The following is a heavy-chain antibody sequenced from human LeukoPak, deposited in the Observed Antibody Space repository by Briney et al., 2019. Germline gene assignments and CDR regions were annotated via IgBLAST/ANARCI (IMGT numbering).Heavy chain of an antibody. Sequence: PSETLSLTCTVSGGSTSSYYWSWIRQPPGKGLEWIGYIYYSGSTNYNPSLKGRVTISVDTSKNQFSLKLSSVTAADTAVYYCARGSSGWYPSHIDYWGQGTLVTVSS. J-gene: IGHJ4*02. V-gene: IGHV4-59*08. CDR1: GGSTSSYY. CDR3: ARGSSGWYPSHIDY. D-gene: IGHD6-19*01. CDR2: IYYSGST.